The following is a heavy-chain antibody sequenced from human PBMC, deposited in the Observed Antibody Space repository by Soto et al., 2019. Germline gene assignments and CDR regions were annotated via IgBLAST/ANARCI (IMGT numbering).Heavy chain of an antibody. V-gene: IGHV1-46*01. D-gene: IGHD1-26*01. J-gene: IGHJ5*02. CDR3: ARDRGTIVGATTYWFDL. Sequence: QVQLVQSGAEVKMPGASVKVSCKASGYSFTTYYMHWVRQAPGQGLEWMAIINPSGGNTIYAQRFQGRVTMTRDTSTSAVYMELSSLRSEDTAVYYCARDRGTIVGATTYWFDLWGQGTLVTVSS. CDR2: INPSGGNT. CDR1: GYSFTTYY.